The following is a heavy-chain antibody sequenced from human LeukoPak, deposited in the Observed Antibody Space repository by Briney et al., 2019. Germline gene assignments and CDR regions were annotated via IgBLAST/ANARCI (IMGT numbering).Heavy chain of an antibody. CDR3: ARAGHRRYYYDNGYDY. D-gene: IGHD3-22*01. V-gene: IGHV1-18*01. Sequence: ASVKVSCKASGYTFNSYGISWVRQAPGQGLEWMGWISAYNGHTNYAQKLQGRVTMTTDTSTSTAYMELRSLRSDDTAVYYCARAGHRRYYYDNGYDYWGQGTLVTVSS. CDR1: GYTFNSYG. CDR2: ISAYNGHT. J-gene: IGHJ4*02.